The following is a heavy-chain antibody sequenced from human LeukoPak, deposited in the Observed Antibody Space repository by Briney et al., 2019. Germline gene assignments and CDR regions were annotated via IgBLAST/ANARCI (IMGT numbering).Heavy chain of an antibody. D-gene: IGHD4-23*01. Sequence: GGSLRLSCAASGFTFSTYGMSWVRQAPGKGLEWVPSISTSSSYIYYADSVKGRFTISRDNAKKSLYLQMNSLRAEDTAVYYCARDGDTVLTRGYYYYMDVWGKGTTVTVSS. CDR1: GFTFSTYG. J-gene: IGHJ6*03. CDR2: ISTSSSYI. CDR3: ARDGDTVLTRGYYYYMDV. V-gene: IGHV3-21*01.